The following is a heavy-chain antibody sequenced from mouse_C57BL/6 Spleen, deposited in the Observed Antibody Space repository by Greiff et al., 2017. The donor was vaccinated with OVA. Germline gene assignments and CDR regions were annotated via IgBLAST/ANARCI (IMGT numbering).Heavy chain of an antibody. J-gene: IGHJ4*01. V-gene: IGHV1-78*01. D-gene: IGHD1-1*01. CDR1: GYTFTDHT. CDR3: AINHYGSLYYYAMDY. Sequence: QVQLQQSDAELVKPGASVKISCKVSGYTFTDHTIHWMKQRPEQGLEWIGYIYPRDGSTKYNEKFKGKATLTADKSSSTAYMQLNSLTSEDSAVYFCAINHYGSLYYYAMDYWGQGTSVTVSS. CDR2: IYPRDGST.